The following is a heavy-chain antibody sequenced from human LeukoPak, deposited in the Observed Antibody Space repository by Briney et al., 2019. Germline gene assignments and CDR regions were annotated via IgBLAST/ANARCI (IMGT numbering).Heavy chain of an antibody. J-gene: IGHJ4*02. CDR2: INASGGST. V-gene: IGHV1-46*01. D-gene: IGHD2/OR15-2a*01. Sequence: ASVKVSCKASGYTFSYDINWVRQATGQGLEWMGIINASGGSTSYAQKFQGRLTMTRDTSTRTVYMELSSLRSEDTAVYYCARAYADEVNTFDYWGQGTLVTVSS. CDR1: GYTFSYD. CDR3: ARAYADEVNTFDY.